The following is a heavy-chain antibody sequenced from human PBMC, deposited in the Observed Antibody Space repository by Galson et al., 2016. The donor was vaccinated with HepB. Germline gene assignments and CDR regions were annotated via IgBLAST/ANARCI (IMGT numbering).Heavy chain of an antibody. D-gene: IGHD5-18*01. CDR1: GFTFSSYG. J-gene: IGHJ4*02. V-gene: IGHV3-30*18. CDR2: ISYDGNNK. CDR3: AKVEYRNGMLRHIDY. Sequence: SLRLSCAASGFTFSSYGMHWVRQAPSKGLEWVAVISYDGNNKHYADAVKGRFSISRDNSKNTLFLQMNSLRAEDTAVYYCAKVEYRNGMLRHIDYWGQGTLVTVSS.